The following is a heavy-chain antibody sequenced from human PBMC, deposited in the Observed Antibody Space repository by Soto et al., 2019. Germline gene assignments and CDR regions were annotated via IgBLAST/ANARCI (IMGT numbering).Heavy chain of an antibody. Sequence: SETLSLTCTVSGGSISSSSYYWGWIRQPPGKGLEWIGSIYYSGSTYYNPSLKSRVTISVDTSKNQFSLKLSSVTAADTAVYYCARVGWWLRFRWFDPWGQGTLVTVSS. D-gene: IGHD5-12*01. CDR1: GGSISSSSYY. J-gene: IGHJ5*02. V-gene: IGHV4-39*01. CDR2: IYYSGST. CDR3: ARVGWWLRFRWFDP.